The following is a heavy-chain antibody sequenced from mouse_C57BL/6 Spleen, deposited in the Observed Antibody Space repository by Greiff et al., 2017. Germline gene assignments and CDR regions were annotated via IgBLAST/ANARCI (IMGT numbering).Heavy chain of an antibody. CDR3: ARQVSGPWFAY. J-gene: IGHJ3*01. V-gene: IGHV1-50*01. CDR2: IDPSDSYT. CDR1: GYTFTSYW. Sequence: QVQLQQPGAELVKPGASVKLSCKASGYTFTSYWMQWVKQRPGQGLEWIGEIDPSDSYTNYNQKFKGKATLTVDTSSSTAYMQLSSLTSEDSAVYYCARQVSGPWFAYWGQGTLVTVSA.